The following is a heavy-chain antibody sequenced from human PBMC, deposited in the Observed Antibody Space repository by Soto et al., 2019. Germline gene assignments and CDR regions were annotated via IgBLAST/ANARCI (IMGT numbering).Heavy chain of an antibody. Sequence: QVQLHQWGAGLLKPSETLSLTCAVYGGSFSGYYWSWIRQPPGKGLEWIGEINHSRSTNYNPSLKSRVTISVDTSKNQFSLKLSSVTAADTAVYYRARGLRDGFFDLWGRGTLVTVSS. D-gene: IGHD3-10*01. CDR1: GGSFSGYY. CDR3: ARGLRDGFFDL. J-gene: IGHJ2*01. V-gene: IGHV4-34*01. CDR2: INHSRST.